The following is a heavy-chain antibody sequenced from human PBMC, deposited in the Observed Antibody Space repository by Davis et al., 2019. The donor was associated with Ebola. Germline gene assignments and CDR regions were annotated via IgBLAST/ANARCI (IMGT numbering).Heavy chain of an antibody. CDR2: ISWNSGSI. CDR3: AKDISFIAAAGAYFDY. Sequence: PGGSLRLSCAASGFTFDDYAMHWVRQAPGKGLEWVSGISWNSGSIGYADSVKGRFTISRDNAKNSLYLQMNSLRAEDTALYYCAKDISFIAAAGAYFDYWGQGTLVTVSS. CDR1: GFTFDDYA. D-gene: IGHD6-13*01. V-gene: IGHV3-9*01. J-gene: IGHJ4*02.